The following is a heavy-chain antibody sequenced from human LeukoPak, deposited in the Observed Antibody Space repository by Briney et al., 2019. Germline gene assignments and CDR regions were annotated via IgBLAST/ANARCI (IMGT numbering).Heavy chain of an antibody. CDR3: ARGNYGDYWSDYYYGMDV. V-gene: IGHV3-21*01. Sequence: GGSLRLSCAASGFTFSSYSMNWVRQAPGKGLEWVSSISSSSSYIYYADSVKGRFTISRDNAKNSLYLQMNSLRAEDTAVYYCARGNYGDYWSDYYYGMDVWGQGITVTVSS. CDR2: ISSSSSYI. CDR1: GFTFSSYS. J-gene: IGHJ6*02. D-gene: IGHD4-17*01.